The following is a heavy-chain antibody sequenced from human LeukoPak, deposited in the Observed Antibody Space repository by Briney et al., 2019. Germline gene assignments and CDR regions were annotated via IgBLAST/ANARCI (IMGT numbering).Heavy chain of an antibody. CDR2: INPNSGGT. V-gene: IGHV1-2*02. J-gene: IGHJ6*03. CDR3: AREGTYSYGYWGYYYYYMDV. D-gene: IGHD5-18*01. CDR1: GYTFTGYY. Sequence: ASVKVSCKASGYTFTGYYMHWVRQAPGQGLEWMGWINPNSGGTNYAQKFQGRVTMTRDTSISTAYMELSRLRSDDTAVYYCAREGTYSYGYWGYYYYYMDVWGKGTTVTISS.